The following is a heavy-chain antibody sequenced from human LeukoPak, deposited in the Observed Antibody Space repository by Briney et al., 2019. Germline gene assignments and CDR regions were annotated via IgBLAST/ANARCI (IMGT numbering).Heavy chain of an antibody. CDR3: AKEEVTTVTTGFDP. Sequence: GGSLRLSCAASGFTFSSYGMHWVRQAPGKGLEWVAVISYDGSNKYYADSVKGRFTISRDSSKNTLYLQMNSLRAEDTAVYYCAKEEVTTVTTGFDPWGQGTLVTVSS. CDR2: ISYDGSNK. V-gene: IGHV3-30*18. D-gene: IGHD4-17*01. CDR1: GFTFSSYG. J-gene: IGHJ5*02.